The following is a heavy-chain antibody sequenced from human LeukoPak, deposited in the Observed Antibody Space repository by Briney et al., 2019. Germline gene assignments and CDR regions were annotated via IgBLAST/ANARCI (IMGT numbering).Heavy chain of an antibody. D-gene: IGHD5-12*01. CDR3: AKERRGYSGYERSYYYYYGMDV. V-gene: IGHV3-30*18. J-gene: IGHJ6*04. CDR1: GFTFSTYG. CDR2: ISNDGSNK. Sequence: GRSLRLSCAASGFTFSTYGMHWVRQAPGKGLEWVAVISNDGSNKYYADSVKGRFTISRDKSKNTLYLQMNSLRAGDTAVYYCAKERRGYSGYERSYYYYYGMDVWGKGTTVTVSS.